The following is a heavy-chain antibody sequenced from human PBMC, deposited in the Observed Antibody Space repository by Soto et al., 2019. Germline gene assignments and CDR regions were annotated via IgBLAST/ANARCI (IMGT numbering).Heavy chain of an antibody. V-gene: IGHV4-34*01. D-gene: IGHD3-3*01. Sequence: SETLSLTCAVYGGSFSGYYWSWIRQPPGKGLEWIGEINHSGSTNYNPSLKSRVTISVDTAKNQFSLKLSSVTAADTAVYYCARVNCGFWSGYIYYYGMDVWGQGTTVTVSS. CDR2: INHSGST. J-gene: IGHJ6*02. CDR3: ARVNCGFWSGYIYYYGMDV. CDR1: GGSFSGYY.